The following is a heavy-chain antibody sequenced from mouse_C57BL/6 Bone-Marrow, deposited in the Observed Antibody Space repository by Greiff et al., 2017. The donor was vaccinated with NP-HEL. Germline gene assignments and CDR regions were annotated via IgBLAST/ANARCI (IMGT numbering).Heavy chain of an antibody. Sequence: EVQLQQSGPGLVKPSQSLSLTCSVTGYSITSGYYWNWIRQFPGNKLEWMGYISYDGSNNYNPSPKNRIPITRDTSKNQFFLKLNSVTTADTATYYCARETTVVATGYWYFDVWGTGTTVTVSS. CDR2: ISYDGSN. D-gene: IGHD1-1*01. V-gene: IGHV3-6*01. CDR1: GYSITSGYY. CDR3: ARETTVVATGYWYFDV. J-gene: IGHJ1*03.